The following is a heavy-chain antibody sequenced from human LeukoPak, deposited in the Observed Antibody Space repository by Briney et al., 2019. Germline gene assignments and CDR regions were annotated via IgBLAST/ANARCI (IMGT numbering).Heavy chain of an antibody. CDR3: ARELDEIKYSGSYEWAFDI. Sequence: GGSLRLSCTASGFTFTTYAMIWVRQAPGKGLEWVTGISGSGGSTYHADSVKGRFTISRDNSKNTVYLQMNSLRSEDTAVYYCARELDEIKYSGSYEWAFDIWGQGTMVTVSS. D-gene: IGHD1-26*01. CDR1: GFTFTTYA. J-gene: IGHJ3*02. CDR2: ISGSGGST. V-gene: IGHV3-23*01.